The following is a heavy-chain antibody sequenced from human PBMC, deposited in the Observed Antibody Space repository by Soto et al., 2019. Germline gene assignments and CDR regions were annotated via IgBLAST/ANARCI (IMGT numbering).Heavy chain of an antibody. D-gene: IGHD6-6*01. Sequence: LRLSCAASGFIFDDYAMHWVRQAPGKGLEWVSVISGNSGSLGYADSVKGRFTISRDNAKNSLYLQMNSLRAEDTALYYCAKDRYSSSAYYYYGMDAWGQGTTVTVSS. CDR2: ISGNSGSL. CDR3: AKDRYSSSAYYYYGMDA. J-gene: IGHJ6*02. V-gene: IGHV3-9*01. CDR1: GFIFDDYA.